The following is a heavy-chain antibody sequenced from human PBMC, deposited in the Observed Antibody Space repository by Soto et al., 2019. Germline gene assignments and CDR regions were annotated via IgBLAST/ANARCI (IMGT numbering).Heavy chain of an antibody. CDR1: GFTFSSYS. D-gene: IGHD2-15*01. V-gene: IGHV3-21*01. CDR2: ISSSSSYI. CDR3: AGDSWRWSGGSCEVPNFDY. J-gene: IGHJ4*02. Sequence: KPGGSLRLSCAASGFTFSSYSMNWVRQAPGKGLEWVSSISSSSSYIYYADSVKGRFTISRDNAKNSLYLQMNSLRAEDTAVYYCAGDSWRWSGGSCEVPNFDYWGQGTLVTVSS.